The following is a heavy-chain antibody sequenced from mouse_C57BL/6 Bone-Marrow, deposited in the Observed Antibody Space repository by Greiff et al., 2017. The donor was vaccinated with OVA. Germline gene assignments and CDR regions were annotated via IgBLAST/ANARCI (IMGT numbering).Heavy chain of an antibody. CDR2: IDPSDSYT. D-gene: IGHD2-4*01. CDR3: SRGPYDYSWFAD. J-gene: IGHJ3*01. Sequence: VQLQQSGAELVMPGASVKLSCKASGYTFTSYWMHWVKQRPGQGLEWIGEIDPSDSYTKYNQKLKGKSTLTVDKSSSPALMQLSSLTSEDAAVYYLSRGPYDYSWFADWGQGTLVTVSA. V-gene: IGHV1-69*01. CDR1: GYTFTSYW.